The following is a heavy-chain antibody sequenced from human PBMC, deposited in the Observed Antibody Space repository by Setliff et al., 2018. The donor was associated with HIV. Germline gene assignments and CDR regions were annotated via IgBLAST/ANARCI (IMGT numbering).Heavy chain of an antibody. CDR2: IQYGDIS. D-gene: IGHD3-22*01. Sequence: SETLSLTCTVSGGSISNYYWTWVRQPPGKGPEWIASIQYGDISHYNPSLQSRVTISVDTSTKKFSLYLSSVNETDTAVYYCARSGYTSGFYWVFGAFGVWGQGKMVTVSS. J-gene: IGHJ3*01. V-gene: IGHV4-59*01. CDR3: ARSGYTSGFYWVFGAFGV. CDR1: GGSISNYY.